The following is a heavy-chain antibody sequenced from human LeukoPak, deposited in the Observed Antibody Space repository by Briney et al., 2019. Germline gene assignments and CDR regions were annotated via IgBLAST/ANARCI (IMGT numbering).Heavy chain of an antibody. J-gene: IGHJ6*03. Sequence: ASVKVSCKASGYTFTSYGISWVRQAPGQGLQWMGWISGYNANTNYAQKLQGRVSMTTDTSTSTAYMELSSLRSEDTAVYYCARGGTIFGVRYYYYMDVWGKGTTVTVSS. CDR1: GYTFTSYG. CDR2: ISGYNANT. V-gene: IGHV1-18*01. CDR3: ARGGTIFGVRYYYYMDV. D-gene: IGHD3-3*01.